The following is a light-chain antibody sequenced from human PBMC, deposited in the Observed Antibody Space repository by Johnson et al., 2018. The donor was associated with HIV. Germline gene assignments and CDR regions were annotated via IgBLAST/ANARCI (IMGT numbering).Light chain of an antibody. J-gene: IGLJ1*01. Sequence: QSVLTQSPSVSAAPGQTVTISCSGSSSNIGSNYVSWYQQLPGTAPKLLIYDSDKRPSGIPDRFSGSNSGTSATLGITELQSGDEADYYCGTWDSSRTPGGVFGTGTKVTVL. CDR1: SSNIGSNY. CDR2: DSD. V-gene: IGLV1-51*01. CDR3: GTWDSSRTPGGV.